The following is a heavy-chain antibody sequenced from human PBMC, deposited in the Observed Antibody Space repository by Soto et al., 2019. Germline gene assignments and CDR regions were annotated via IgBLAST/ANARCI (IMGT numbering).Heavy chain of an antibody. D-gene: IGHD3-22*01. V-gene: IGHV3-30*03. CDR2: ILYDGSNK. CDR1: GFPFSTYA. J-gene: IGHJ6*02. CDR3: AREGYYYDSRPKYGMDV. Sequence: PGGSLRLSCAASGFPFSTYAMSWVRQAPGKGLEWVAFILYDGSNKYYADSVKGRFTISRDSSEKTLYLQMNSLRPEDTAVYYCAREGYYYDSRPKYGMDVWGQGTTVTVSS.